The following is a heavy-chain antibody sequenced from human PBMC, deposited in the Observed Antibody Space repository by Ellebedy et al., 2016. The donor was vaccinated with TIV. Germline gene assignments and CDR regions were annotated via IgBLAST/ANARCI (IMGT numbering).Heavy chain of an antibody. D-gene: IGHD3-22*01. V-gene: IGHV3-23*01. J-gene: IGHJ4*02. Sequence: GESLKISCAASGFTFRNFAMTWVRQAPGKGLEWVSSISSSGVSSDYADSVRRRATLSLDNSKSTLYQQLDSLRAEDEAEYYCAKLDSSGYYYGRLDYWGQGTLVTVSS. CDR1: GFTFRNFA. CDR3: AKLDSSGYYYGRLDY. CDR2: ISSSGVSS.